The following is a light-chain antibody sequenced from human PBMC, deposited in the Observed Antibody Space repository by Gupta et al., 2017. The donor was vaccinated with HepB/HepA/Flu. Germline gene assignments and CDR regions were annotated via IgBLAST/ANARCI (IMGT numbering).Light chain of an antibody. CDR1: SSNIGNNY. J-gene: IGLJ1*01. Sequence: QSLLTQPPSVSAAPGQTVTISCSGSSSNIGNNYISWYQQLPGTAPKLLIYDNDKRPSGIPDRFSGSKSGTSATLGITGLQTGDEADYYCGTWDGSLSIHVFGPGTKVTVL. CDR3: GTWDGSLSIHV. V-gene: IGLV1-51*01. CDR2: DND.